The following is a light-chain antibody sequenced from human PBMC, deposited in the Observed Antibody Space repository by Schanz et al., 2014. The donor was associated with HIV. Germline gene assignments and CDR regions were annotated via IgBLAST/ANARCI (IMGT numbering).Light chain of an antibody. V-gene: IGKV3-15*01. CDR2: GAS. CDR3: QQYGSSPIT. Sequence: EIVMTQSPATLSVSPGERATLSCRASQSVRNNLAWYQQKPGQAPRLLVYGASTRATDFPARFSGSGSGTDFTLTISTLEPEDFAVYYCQQYGSSPITFGQGTRLEMK. CDR1: QSVRNN. J-gene: IGKJ5*01.